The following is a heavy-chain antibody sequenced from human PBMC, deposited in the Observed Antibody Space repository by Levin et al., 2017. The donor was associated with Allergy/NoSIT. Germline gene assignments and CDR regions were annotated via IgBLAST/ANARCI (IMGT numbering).Heavy chain of an antibody. J-gene: IGHJ4*02. CDR3: VRDGGGSTWYKED. CDR2: IGSGINSV. V-gene: IGHV3-48*02. CDR1: GFTFSSYG. Sequence: GESLKISCAASGFTFSSYGMNWVRQAPGKGLELVSFIGSGINSVYYADPVKGRFTISRDNAKSSVYLQMNSLRDDDTAVYYCVRDGGGSTWYKEDWGQGTLVTVSS. D-gene: IGHD6-13*01.